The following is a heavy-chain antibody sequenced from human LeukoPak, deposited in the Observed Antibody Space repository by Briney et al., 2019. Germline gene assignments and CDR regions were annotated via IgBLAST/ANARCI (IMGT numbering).Heavy chain of an antibody. Sequence: GGSLRLSCAASGFTFSSYGMHWVRQAPGKGLEWVAVISYDGSNKYYADSVKGRFTISRDNSKNTLYLQMNSLRAEDTAVYYCAKDPLVVVISYYFDYWGQGTLVTVSS. V-gene: IGHV3-30*18. CDR1: GFTFSSYG. CDR2: ISYDGSNK. J-gene: IGHJ4*02. D-gene: IGHD3-22*01. CDR3: AKDPLVVVISYYFDY.